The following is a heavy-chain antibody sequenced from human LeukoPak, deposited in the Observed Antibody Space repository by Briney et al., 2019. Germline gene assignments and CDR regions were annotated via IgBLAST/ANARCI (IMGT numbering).Heavy chain of an antibody. CDR1: GFTVSSNY. Sequence: GGSLRLSCAASGFTVSSNYMSWVRQAPRKGLEWVSVIYSGGSTYYADPVTGRFTISRDNSKNTLYLQMNSLRAEDTAVYYCATRWFDPWGLGTLVTVSS. J-gene: IGHJ5*02. V-gene: IGHV3-66*01. CDR3: ATRWFDP. CDR2: IYSGGST.